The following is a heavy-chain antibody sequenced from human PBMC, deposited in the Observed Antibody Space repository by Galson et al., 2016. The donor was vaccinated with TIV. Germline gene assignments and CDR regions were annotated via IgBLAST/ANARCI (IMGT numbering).Heavy chain of an antibody. CDR3: ARDRYFDASGYYYYYYGMDV. D-gene: IGHD3-22*01. CDR1: GITVTSNY. J-gene: IGHJ6*02. V-gene: IGHV3-66*02. CDR2: IYSAGYT. Sequence: SLRLSCAASGITVTSNYMSWVRQAPGGGLEWVSTIYSAGYTYYADSVKGRFTISRDNSKNTLYLQMNRLRAEDTGVYYCARDRYFDASGYYYYYYGMDVWGQGTTVTVSS.